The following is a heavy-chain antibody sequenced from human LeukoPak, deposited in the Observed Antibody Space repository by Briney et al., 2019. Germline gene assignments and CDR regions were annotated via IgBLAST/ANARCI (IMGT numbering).Heavy chain of an antibody. Sequence: GGSLRLSCAASGFTFSSYSMNWVRQAPGKGLEWVSSISSSSSYIYYADSVKGRFTISRDNAKNSLYLQMNSLRAEDTALYYCAKDIVGANFGAFDIWGQGTMVTVSS. CDR3: AKDIVGANFGAFDI. CDR2: ISSSSSYI. D-gene: IGHD1-26*01. CDR1: GFTFSSYS. V-gene: IGHV3-21*04. J-gene: IGHJ3*02.